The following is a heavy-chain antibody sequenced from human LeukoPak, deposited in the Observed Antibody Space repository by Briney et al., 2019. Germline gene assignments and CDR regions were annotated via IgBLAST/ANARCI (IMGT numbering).Heavy chain of an antibody. Sequence: GGSLRLSCGASGFTFSTYGMSWVRQAPGKGLEWVSAISGSGGNTYYADSVKGRFTISRDNSENTLYLQLNSLRAEDSAIYYCAKAFRIVGIGNPDDAFDVWGQGTVVTVSS. CDR1: GFTFSTYG. V-gene: IGHV3-23*01. D-gene: IGHD1-26*01. J-gene: IGHJ3*01. CDR2: ISGSGGNT. CDR3: AKAFRIVGIGNPDDAFDV.